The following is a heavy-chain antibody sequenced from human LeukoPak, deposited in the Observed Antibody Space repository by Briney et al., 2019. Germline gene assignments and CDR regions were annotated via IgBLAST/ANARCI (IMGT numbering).Heavy chain of an antibody. CDR3: ARDERPYYYDSSGYSPPGY. CDR1: GFTFSSYS. D-gene: IGHD3-22*01. CDR2: ISSSSSYI. J-gene: IGHJ4*02. Sequence: GGALRLSCAASGFTFSSYSMNWVRQAPGKGLEWVSSISSSSSYIYYADSVKGRFTISRDNAKNSLYLQMNSLRAEDTAVYYSARDERPYYYDSSGYSPPGYWGQGTLVTVSS. V-gene: IGHV3-21*01.